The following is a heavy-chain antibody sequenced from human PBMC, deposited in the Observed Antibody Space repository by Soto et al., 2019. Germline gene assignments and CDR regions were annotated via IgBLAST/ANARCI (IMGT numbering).Heavy chain of an antibody. D-gene: IGHD2-2*01. CDR2: ISAYNGNT. CDR3: ARDPEDIVLLPAAKRCGWCGGMDF. V-gene: IGHV1-18*01. CDR1: GYTFTSYG. J-gene: IGHJ6*02. Sequence: ASVKVSCKASGYTFTSYGISWVRQAPGQGLEWMGWISAYNGNTNYAQKLQGRVTMTTDTSTSTAYMELRSLRSDDTAVYYCARDPEDIVLLPAAKRCGWCGGMDFWGRGTTVTVSS.